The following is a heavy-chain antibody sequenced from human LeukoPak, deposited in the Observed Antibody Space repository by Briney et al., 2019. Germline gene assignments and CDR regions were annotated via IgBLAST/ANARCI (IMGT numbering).Heavy chain of an antibody. J-gene: IGHJ3*02. CDR2: ISGSGGST. D-gene: IGHD1-26*01. CDR1: GFTFSSYA. V-gene: IGHV3-23*01. Sequence: PGGSLSLSCAASGFTFSSYAMSWVRQAPGKGREGVSAISGSGGSTYYADSVKGRFTISRDNSKNTLYLQMNSLRAEDTAVYYCAKFGPDSGSTLRAFDIWGQGTMVTVSS. CDR3: AKFGPDSGSTLRAFDI.